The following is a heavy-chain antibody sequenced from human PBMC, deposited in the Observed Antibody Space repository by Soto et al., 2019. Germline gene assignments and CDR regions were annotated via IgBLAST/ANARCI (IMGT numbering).Heavy chain of an antibody. Sequence: QVPLVQSGAEVKKTGASVEVSCKASGYTCISYGISWVRQAPGQGLEWMGWISAYNGKTNYAQKCQGRVTMTTDTSTSTAYMELRRLRSADTAVYYCARAGSSTSWLGISATGVHGVEIDYWGQGTLVTVSS. CDR2: ISAYNGKT. CDR1: GYTCISYG. D-gene: IGHD6-13*01. CDR3: ARAGSSTSWLGISATGVHGVEIDY. J-gene: IGHJ4*02. V-gene: IGHV1-18*01.